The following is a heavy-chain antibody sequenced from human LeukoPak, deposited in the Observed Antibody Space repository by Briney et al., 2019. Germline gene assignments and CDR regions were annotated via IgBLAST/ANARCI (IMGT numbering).Heavy chain of an antibody. J-gene: IGHJ4*02. Sequence: SETLSLTCTVSGDSISTYYWSWIRQPPGKGLEWIGYIYYSGSTSYNPSLESRVTISVDTSKNQFSLKLSSVTAADTAVYYCARVPKGSGYSGYFDYWGQGTLVTVSS. CDR1: GDSISTYY. D-gene: IGHD2-15*01. CDR2: IYYSGST. V-gene: IGHV4-59*01. CDR3: ARVPKGSGYSGYFDY.